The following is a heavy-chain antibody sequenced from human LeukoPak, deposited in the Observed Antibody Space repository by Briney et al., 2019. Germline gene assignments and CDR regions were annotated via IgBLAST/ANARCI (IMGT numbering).Heavy chain of an antibody. Sequence: ASVKVSCKASGYTFTSYAMHWVRQAPGQRLEWMGWINTGNGDTKYSQKFQGRVTITRDTSASTAYMELSSLRSEDTTVYYCARAECPSCYRLDYWGQGTLVTVSS. V-gene: IGHV1-3*04. CDR1: GYTFTSYA. CDR2: INTGNGDT. D-gene: IGHD2-2*01. J-gene: IGHJ4*02. CDR3: ARAECPSCYRLDY.